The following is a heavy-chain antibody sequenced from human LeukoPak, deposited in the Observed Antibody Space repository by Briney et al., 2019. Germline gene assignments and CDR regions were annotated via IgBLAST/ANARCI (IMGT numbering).Heavy chain of an antibody. Sequence: ASVKVSCKASGYTFTSYAMHWVRQAPGQRLEWMGWINAGNGNTKYSQEFQGRVTITRDTSASTAYMELSSLRSEDMAVYYCARSGYSSSSAFDIWGQGTMVTVSS. CDR1: GYTFTSYA. D-gene: IGHD6-6*01. V-gene: IGHV1-3*03. J-gene: IGHJ3*02. CDR2: INAGNGNT. CDR3: ARSGYSSSSAFDI.